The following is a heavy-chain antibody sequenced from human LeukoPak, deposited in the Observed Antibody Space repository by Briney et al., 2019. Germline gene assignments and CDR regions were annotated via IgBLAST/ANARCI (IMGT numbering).Heavy chain of an antibody. V-gene: IGHV3-48*04. CDR2: ISSSCSIV. J-gene: IGHJ4*02. CDR1: GFTFSSYS. D-gene: IGHD6-13*01. CDR3: ARVLYSSSLFYFDY. Sequence: GGSLRLSCAASGFTFSSYSMNWVRQAPGKGLEWVSYISSSCSIVYYADPVKGRFTMSRDNAKNSLFLQMNSLRAEDTAVYYCARVLYSSSLFYFDYWGQGTLVTVSS.